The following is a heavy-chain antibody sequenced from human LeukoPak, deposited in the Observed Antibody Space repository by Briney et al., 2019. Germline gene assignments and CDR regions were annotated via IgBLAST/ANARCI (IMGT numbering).Heavy chain of an antibody. V-gene: IGHV4-59*08. J-gene: IGHJ4*02. CDR3: AKGISGITYFDY. CDR2: IYSSGST. CDR1: GGSISSNY. D-gene: IGHD1-20*01. Sequence: SETLSLTCTVSGGSISSNYWSWIRQPPGKGLEWIGYIYSSGSTNYNPSLKSRVTISVDTSKNQFSLKLRSVTAADTAVYYCAKGISGITYFDYWGQGALVTVSS.